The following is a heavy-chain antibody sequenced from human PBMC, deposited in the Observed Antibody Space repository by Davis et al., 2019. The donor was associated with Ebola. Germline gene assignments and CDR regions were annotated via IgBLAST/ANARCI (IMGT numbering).Heavy chain of an antibody. CDR2: ISGSGIST. V-gene: IGHV3-23*01. Sequence: GGSLRLSCAASGFTFSSYAMSWVRQAPGKGLEWVSAISGSGISTYYADSVKGRFTISRDNAKNSLYLQMNSLRAEDTAVYYCARLGYCSGGSCVYYYYGMDVWGQGTTVTVSS. J-gene: IGHJ6*02. D-gene: IGHD2-15*01. CDR1: GFTFSSYA. CDR3: ARLGYCSGGSCVYYYYGMDV.